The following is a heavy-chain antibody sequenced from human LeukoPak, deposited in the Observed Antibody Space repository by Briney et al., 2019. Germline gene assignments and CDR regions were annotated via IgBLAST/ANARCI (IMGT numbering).Heavy chain of an antibody. CDR1: GGSISSGGYY. CDR3: AREIMSHYFDY. CDR2: IYYSGST. J-gene: IGHJ4*02. D-gene: IGHD3-16*01. Sequence: SETLSLTCTVSGGSISSGGYYWSWIRQHPGKGLEWIGYIYYSGSTYYNPSLKSRVTISVDTSKNQFSLKLSSVTAADTAVYYCAREIMSHYFDYWGQGTLVTVAS. V-gene: IGHV4-31*03.